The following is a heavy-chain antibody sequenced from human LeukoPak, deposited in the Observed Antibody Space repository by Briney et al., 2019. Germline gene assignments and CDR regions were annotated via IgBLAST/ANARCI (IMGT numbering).Heavy chain of an antibody. Sequence: ASVTVSCKASGYTFTGYYMHGVRQARGKGVEGMGWINPNSGGTNYAEKLQGRVTINRDRYNSTVYMDVKRQRDGDTAVYYCAFYATPNHIIVVPAAVRFFPDYWGQGTLVTVSS. D-gene: IGHD2-2*01. J-gene: IGHJ4*02. CDR3: AFYATPNHIIVVPAAVRFFPDY. CDR2: INPNSGGT. V-gene: IGHV1-2*02. CDR1: GYTFTGYY.